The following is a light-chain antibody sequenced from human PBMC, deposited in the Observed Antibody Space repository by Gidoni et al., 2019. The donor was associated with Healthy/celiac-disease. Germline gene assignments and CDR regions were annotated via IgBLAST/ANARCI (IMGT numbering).Light chain of an antibody. CDR3: QQRSNWPIT. CDR2: DAS. V-gene: IGKV3-11*01. J-gene: IGKJ5*01. CDR1: QSGSSF. Sequence: IVLTPSPPTLSFSPGERATLSCRDSQSGSSFVACDQKKPGHAPSLLIDDASNRATGIPAMFSGSGAGTDFTITISSLEPEYFAVYYCQQRSNWPITFGQGTRLEIK.